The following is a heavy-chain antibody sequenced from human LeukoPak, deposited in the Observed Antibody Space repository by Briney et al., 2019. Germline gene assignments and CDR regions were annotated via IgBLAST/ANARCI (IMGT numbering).Heavy chain of an antibody. Sequence: EESLKISCKGSGYSFTSYWIGWVRQMPGKGLEWMGIIYPGDSDTRYSPSFQAQVTISADKSISTAYLQWSSLKASDTAMYYCARRRRRCSSTSCYKGDAFDIWGQGTMVTVSS. D-gene: IGHD2-2*02. CDR1: GYSFTSYW. CDR2: IYPGDSDT. CDR3: ARRRRRCSSTSCYKGDAFDI. V-gene: IGHV5-51*01. J-gene: IGHJ3*02.